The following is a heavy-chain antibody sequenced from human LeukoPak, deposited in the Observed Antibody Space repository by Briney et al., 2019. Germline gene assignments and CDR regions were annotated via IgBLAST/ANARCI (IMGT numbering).Heavy chain of an antibody. CDR2: INTFGTTA. D-gene: IGHD4-23*01. CDR3: AREGPAVVTPFFDY. V-gene: IGHV3-74*01. CDR1: GFTFSSYW. J-gene: IGHJ4*02. Sequence: GGSLRLSCAVSGFTFSSYWMNWVRQVPGKGLVWVSHINTFGTTATYADSVKGRFTISRDNAKNSLYLQMNSLRAEDTAVYYCAREGPAVVTPFFDYWGQGTLVTVSS.